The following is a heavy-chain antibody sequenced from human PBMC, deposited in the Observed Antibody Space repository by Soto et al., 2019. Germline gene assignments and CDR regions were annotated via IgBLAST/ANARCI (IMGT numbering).Heavy chain of an antibody. CDR3: AREPGGYNDAFDI. D-gene: IGHD5-12*01. Sequence: QVQLVQSGAEVKKPGSSVKVSCKASGGTFSSYTISWVRQAPGQGLEWMGRIIPILGIANYAQKFQGRVTLTADKSTSTAYMELSSLRSEDTAVYYCAREPGGYNDAFDIWGQGTMVTVSS. CDR2: IIPILGIA. J-gene: IGHJ3*02. V-gene: IGHV1-69*08. CDR1: GGTFSSYT.